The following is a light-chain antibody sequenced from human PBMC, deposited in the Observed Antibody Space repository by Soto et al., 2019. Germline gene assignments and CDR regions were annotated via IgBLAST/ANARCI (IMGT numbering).Light chain of an antibody. CDR1: QSVSSSY. J-gene: IGKJ1*01. V-gene: IGKV3-20*01. CDR3: QQYSSSTT. Sequence: EIVLTQSPVTLSLSPGERATLSCRASQSVSSSYLAWYQQKPGQAPRLLIYGASSRATGIPDRFSGSGSGTDFTLTISSLQPDDFASYYCQQYSSSTTFGQGTKVDIK. CDR2: GAS.